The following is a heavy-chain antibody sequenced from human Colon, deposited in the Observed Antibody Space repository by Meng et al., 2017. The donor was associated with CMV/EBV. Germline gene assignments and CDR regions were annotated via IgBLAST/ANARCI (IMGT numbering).Heavy chain of an antibody. CDR1: GFTFRSHE. V-gene: IGHV3-48*03. CDR3: ARDVVDSGFLTFQYYEMDV. CDR2: ISFGGANT. J-gene: IGHJ6*02. D-gene: IGHD1-26*01. Sequence: GESLKISCAASGFTFRSHEMNWVRQAPGKGLEWVANISFGGANTYYAESVRGRFTISRDDAKNSVYLQMNSLRGGETGVYFCARDVVDSGFLTFQYYEMDVWGQGTTVTVSS.